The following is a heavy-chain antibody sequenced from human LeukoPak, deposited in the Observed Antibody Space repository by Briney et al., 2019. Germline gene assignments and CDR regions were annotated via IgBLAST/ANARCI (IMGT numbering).Heavy chain of an antibody. Sequence: GGSPRLSCAASGFTFSSYSMNWVRQAPGKGLEWVSSISSSSSFIYYADSVKGRFAISRDNAKNSLFLQMNSLRAEDTAVYYCARESSGYFYWGQGTLVTVSS. CDR1: GFTFSSYS. CDR2: ISSSSSFI. J-gene: IGHJ4*02. D-gene: IGHD3-22*01. CDR3: ARESSGYFY. V-gene: IGHV3-21*01.